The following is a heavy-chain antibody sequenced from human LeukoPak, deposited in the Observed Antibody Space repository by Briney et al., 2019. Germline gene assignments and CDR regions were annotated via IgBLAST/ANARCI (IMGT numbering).Heavy chain of an antibody. CDR2: IWYDGSNK. CDR3: ARARPAFDY. Sequence: GGSLRLSCAASGFSFSSDGMHWVRQAPGKGLEWVAVIWYDGSNKYYADSVKGRFTISRDNSKNTLYLQMNSLRAEDTAVYYCARARPAFDYWGQGTLITVSS. V-gene: IGHV3-33*01. CDR1: GFSFSSDG. J-gene: IGHJ4*02.